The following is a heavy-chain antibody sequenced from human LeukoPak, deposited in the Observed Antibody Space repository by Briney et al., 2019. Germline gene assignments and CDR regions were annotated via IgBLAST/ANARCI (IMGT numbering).Heavy chain of an antibody. CDR3: AVCHWHSSGCRNDY. D-gene: IGHD6-19*01. Sequence: GGPLRLSCAASGFTFSSYEMNWVRQAPGKGLEGVSYISSSGSTIYYADSVKGRFTISRDNSKNTLYLQMNSLRAEDTAVYYCAVCHWHSSGCRNDYWGQGTLVTVSS. CDR1: GFTFSSYE. V-gene: IGHV3-48*03. CDR2: ISSSGSTI. J-gene: IGHJ4*02.